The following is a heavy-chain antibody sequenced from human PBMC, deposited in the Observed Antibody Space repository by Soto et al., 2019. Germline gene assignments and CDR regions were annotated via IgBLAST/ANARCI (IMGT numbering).Heavy chain of an antibody. CDR2: ISDDGSST. CDR1: GLTFSSYW. D-gene: IGHD2-2*01. J-gene: IGHJ3*02. CDR3: ARQLLYAFDI. Sequence: EVQLVESGGGVVQPGGSLRLFCAASGLTFSSYWMSWVRQAPGKGLVWVSRISDDGSSTNYADSVKGRFTISRDNAKNTLYLHVNSLGAEDTAVYYCARQLLYAFDIWGRGTMVTVSS. V-gene: IGHV3-74*01.